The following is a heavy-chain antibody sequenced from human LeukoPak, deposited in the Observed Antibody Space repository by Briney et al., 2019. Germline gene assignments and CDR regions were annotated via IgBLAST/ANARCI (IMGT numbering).Heavy chain of an antibody. J-gene: IGHJ4*02. CDR2: ISGSGGST. Sequence: RAGGSLRLSCAASGFTFSSYAMSWVRQAPGKGLEWVSAISGSGGSTYYADSVKGRFTISRDNSKNTLYLQMNSLRAEDTAVYYCAKITDRYYDFWSGSDFDYWGQGTLVTASS. CDR1: GFTFSSYA. D-gene: IGHD3-3*01. V-gene: IGHV3-23*01. CDR3: AKITDRYYDFWSGSDFDY.